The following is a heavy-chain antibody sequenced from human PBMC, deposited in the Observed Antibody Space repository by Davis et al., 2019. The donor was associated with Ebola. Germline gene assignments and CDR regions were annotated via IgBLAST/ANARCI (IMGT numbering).Heavy chain of an antibody. J-gene: IGHJ4*02. CDR3: AKLRSDFDWLLSEVNYFDY. V-gene: IGHV3-7*03. CDR2: IKPDGSER. Sequence: PGGSLRLSCAASGFTFSRYWVSWVRQAPGKGLEWVASIKPDGSERHYVDSVRGRFTISRDNAKNSLDLQMNSLRAEDTAVYYCAKLRSDFDWLLSEVNYFDYWGQGTLVTVSS. CDR1: GFTFSRYW. D-gene: IGHD3-9*01.